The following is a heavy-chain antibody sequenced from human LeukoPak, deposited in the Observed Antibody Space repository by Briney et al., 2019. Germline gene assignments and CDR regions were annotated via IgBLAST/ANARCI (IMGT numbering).Heavy chain of an antibody. D-gene: IGHD6-13*01. CDR2: INHSGSI. Sequence: PSETLSLTCAVYGGSFSGYYWSWIRQPPGKGLEWIGEINHSGSINYNPSLESRVTISVDTSKNQFSLNLGSVTAADMAVYYCARKSIEVAGRKPYDYWGQGTLVTVSS. CDR1: GGSFSGYY. V-gene: IGHV4-34*01. CDR3: ARKSIEVAGRKPYDY. J-gene: IGHJ4*02.